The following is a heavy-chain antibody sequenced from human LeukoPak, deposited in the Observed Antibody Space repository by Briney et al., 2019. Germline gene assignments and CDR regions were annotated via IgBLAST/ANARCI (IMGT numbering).Heavy chain of an antibody. J-gene: IGHJ4*02. CDR1: GYTFTGYY. D-gene: IGHD2-21*01. CDR3: ARSYRGRRFDY. V-gene: IGHV1-2*02. Sequence: ASVKVSCKASGYTFTGYYVHWVRQAPGQGLEWMGWINPSSGGANYAQKFQGRVTMTRDTSISTAYLELSRLRSDDTAVYYCARSYRGRRFDYWGQGTLVTVSS. CDR2: INPSSGGA.